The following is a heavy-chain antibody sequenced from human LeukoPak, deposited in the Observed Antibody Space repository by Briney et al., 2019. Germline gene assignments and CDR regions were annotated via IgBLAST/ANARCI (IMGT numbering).Heavy chain of an antibody. V-gene: IGHV1-46*01. CDR3: ARGLTKRPAGYYYYYMDV. CDR2: INPSGGST. Sequence: GASVKVSCKASGYTFTSYYMHWVRQAPGQGLEWMGIINPSGGSTSYAQKFQGRVTMTRDTSTSTVYMELSSLRSEDTAVYYCARGLTKRPAGYYYYYMDVWGKGTTVTVSS. D-gene: IGHD3-9*01. CDR1: GYTFTSYY. J-gene: IGHJ6*03.